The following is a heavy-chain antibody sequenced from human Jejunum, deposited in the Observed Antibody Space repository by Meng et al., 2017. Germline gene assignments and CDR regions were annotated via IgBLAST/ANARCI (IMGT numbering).Heavy chain of an antibody. CDR2: ISSSGGSK. D-gene: IGHD6-19*01. CDR3: ARRSSSGWVDY. J-gene: IGHJ4*02. V-gene: IGHV3-64*02. Sequence: GGSLRLSCATSGFTFSSYGMHWVRQAPGKGLEDVSAISSSGGSKFYVESVKGRFTISRDSSKNTVFLQMGSLRDEDTAVYYCARRSSSGWVDYWGQGILVTVSS. CDR1: GFTFSSYG.